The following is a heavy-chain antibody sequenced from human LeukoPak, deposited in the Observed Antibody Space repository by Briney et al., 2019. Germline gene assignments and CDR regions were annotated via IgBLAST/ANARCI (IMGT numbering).Heavy chain of an antibody. CDR1: GFTFSSYA. Sequence: GGSLRLSCAASGFTFSSYAMSWVRQAPGKGLEWISYIRRSNGTIYYADSVKGRFTISRDNAKNSLYLQMNSLRAEDTAVYYCARDDYSNFPYGMDVWGQGTTVTVSS. V-gene: IGHV3-48*01. CDR2: IRRSNGTI. J-gene: IGHJ6*02. D-gene: IGHD4-11*01. CDR3: ARDDYSNFPYGMDV.